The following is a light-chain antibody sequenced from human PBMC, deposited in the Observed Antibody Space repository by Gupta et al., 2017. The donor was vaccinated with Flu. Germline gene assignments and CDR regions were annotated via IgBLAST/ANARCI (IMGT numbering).Light chain of an antibody. Sequence: TLLLSAGERATLFCRASKSFRNRHIASYQQKPGRAPILLIYASSIMPRVLAGRFSGSGHRTDFALTISILDPQDFAVYYCQQDGSSPWTFGQGTKVEIK. CDR3: QQDGSSPWT. V-gene: IGKV3-20*01. CDR2: ASS. CDR1: KSFRNRH. J-gene: IGKJ1*01.